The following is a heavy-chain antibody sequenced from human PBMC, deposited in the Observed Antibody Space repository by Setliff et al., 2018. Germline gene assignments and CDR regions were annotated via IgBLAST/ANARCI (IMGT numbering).Heavy chain of an antibody. V-gene: IGHV1-69*13. Sequence: SVKVSCKASGGSFSNYAIIWVRQAPGQGPEWMGGIIPIYGSTNNAEKFQGRVTFSADESMSTVYMELSSLTSADTALYYCARDALYDSNDRDSYYGNWLDPWGQGTLVTVSS. D-gene: IGHD3-10*01. CDR1: GGSFSNYA. CDR3: ARDALYDSNDRDSYYGNWLDP. J-gene: IGHJ5*02. CDR2: IIPIYGST.